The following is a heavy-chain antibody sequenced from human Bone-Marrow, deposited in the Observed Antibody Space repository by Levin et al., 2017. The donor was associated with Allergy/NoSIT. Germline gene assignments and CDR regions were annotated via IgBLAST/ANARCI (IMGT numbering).Heavy chain of an antibody. CDR3: ARLRGSSASTYWYFDL. J-gene: IGHJ2*01. D-gene: IGHD6-25*01. CDR1: GDSISSYY. Sequence: SETLSLTCTVSGDSISSYYWSWIRQPPGKGLEWIGYIYYTGSTNYNPSLKSRVTISVDTSKNQFSLKLSSVTAADTAVYYCARLRGSSASTYWYFDLWGRGTLVTVSS. V-gene: IGHV4-59*08. CDR2: IYYTGST.